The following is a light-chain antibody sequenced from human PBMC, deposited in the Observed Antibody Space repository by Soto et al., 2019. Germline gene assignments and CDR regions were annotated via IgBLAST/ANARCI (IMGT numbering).Light chain of an antibody. J-gene: IGKJ5*01. CDR1: QGIGPW. CDR2: GAS. Sequence: DVQVTQSPSFVSASVGDRVTITCRASQGIGPWLAWYQQKPGKAPNLLIYGASNLQSGVTPRFSGSGLGTQFTLTIFSLQPEDFATYYCQQTNSFPITFGQGTRVEI. V-gene: IGKV1D-12*01. CDR3: QQTNSFPIT.